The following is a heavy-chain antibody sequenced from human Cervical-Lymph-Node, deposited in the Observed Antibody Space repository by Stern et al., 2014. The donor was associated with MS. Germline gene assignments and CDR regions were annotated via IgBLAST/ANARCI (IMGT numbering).Heavy chain of an antibody. J-gene: IGHJ6*02. D-gene: IGHD2/OR15-2a*01. CDR3: ARQGDLSDGMNV. Sequence: VQLGQSGAEVKKPGESLKISCKASGYSFSNYWIDWVRQMPGKGLEWMGIIYPEDSDTKYSPSFQGQVSISVDKSTNTAYLQWSSLKATDTAIYYCARQGDLSDGMNVWGQGTTVTVSS. CDR1: GYSFSNYW. CDR2: IYPEDSDT. V-gene: IGHV5-51*01.